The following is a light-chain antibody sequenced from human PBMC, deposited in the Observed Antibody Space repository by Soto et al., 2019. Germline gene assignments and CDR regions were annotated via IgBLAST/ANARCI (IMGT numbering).Light chain of an antibody. J-gene: IGKJ4*01. CDR2: DAS. Sequence: EIVLTHSPATQSLSPGDRATHSCRASQSVGSYLGWYQQRPGQAPRLLIYDASNRATGIPARFSGSGSRTDFTLTISSLEPEDFAVYYCQQRSDWPSTFGGGTKVDIK. CDR3: QQRSDWPST. CDR1: QSVGSY. V-gene: IGKV3-11*01.